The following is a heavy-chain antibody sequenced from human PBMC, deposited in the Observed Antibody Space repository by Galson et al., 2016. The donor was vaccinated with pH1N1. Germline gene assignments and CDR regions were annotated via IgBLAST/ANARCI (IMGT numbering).Heavy chain of an antibody. Sequence: SLRLSCAASGFPFSSYAMHWVRQAPGKGLEWVAVILYDGSNKNYADSMKGRFTISRDNSKNTLYLQMNSLRAEDTAVYYCARGKPFYYDSSGYYFDYWGQGTLVTVSS. V-gene: IGHV3-30-3*01. CDR2: ILYDGSNK. CDR3: ARGKPFYYDSSGYYFDY. D-gene: IGHD3-22*01. CDR1: GFPFSSYA. J-gene: IGHJ4*02.